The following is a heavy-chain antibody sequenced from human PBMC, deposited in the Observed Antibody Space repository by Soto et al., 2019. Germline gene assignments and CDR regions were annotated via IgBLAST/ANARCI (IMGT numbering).Heavy chain of an antibody. J-gene: IGHJ5*02. CDR3: VRCWGTGDESDLGYNWFNP. Sequence: QVQVVESGGGVVQPGRSLRLSCAASGFPVSTYSMYWIRQAPGKGLEWVALISYDGTKKDYADSVKGRFTISRDNSKNMLYVQMSSLRTDDTAVYYCVRCWGTGDESDLGYNWFNPWGQGTLVTVSS. D-gene: IGHD3-16*01. CDR2: ISYDGTKK. CDR1: GFPVSTYS. V-gene: IGHV3-30-3*01.